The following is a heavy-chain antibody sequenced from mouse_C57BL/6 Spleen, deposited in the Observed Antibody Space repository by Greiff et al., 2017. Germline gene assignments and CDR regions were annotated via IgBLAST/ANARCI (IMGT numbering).Heavy chain of an antibody. D-gene: IGHD2-1*01. CDR3: ARGGDYYGNYAMDY. CDR2: IYPGDGDT. J-gene: IGHJ4*01. CDR1: GYAFSSYW. V-gene: IGHV1-80*01. Sequence: VQLQQSGAELVKPGASVKISCKASGYAFSSYWMNWVKQRPGKGLELIGQIYPGDGDTNYNGKFKGKATLTADKSSSTAYMQLSSLTSEDSAVYFCARGGDYYGNYAMDYWGQGTSVTVSS.